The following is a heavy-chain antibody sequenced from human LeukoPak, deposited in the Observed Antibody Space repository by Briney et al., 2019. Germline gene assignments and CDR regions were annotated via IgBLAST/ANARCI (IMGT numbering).Heavy chain of an antibody. CDR1: GYTFTAFY. CDR3: ARDRRRDCSSTSCYELDYYYGMDV. CDR2: INPHSGGT. V-gene: IGHV1-2*02. D-gene: IGHD2-2*01. Sequence: ASVKVSCKASGYTFTAFYLHWVRQAPGQGLEWMGWINPHSGGTNYAQKFQGRVTMTRDTSISTAYMELSRLRPDDTAVYYCARDRRRDCSSTSCYELDYYYGMDVWGQGTTVTVSS. J-gene: IGHJ6*02.